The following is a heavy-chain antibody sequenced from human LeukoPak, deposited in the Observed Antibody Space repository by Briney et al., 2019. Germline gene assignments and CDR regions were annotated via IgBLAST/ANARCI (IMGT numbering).Heavy chain of an antibody. CDR1: GGSFSGYY. CDR3: ARHEVFGGERGFDP. CDR2: INHSGST. Sequence: SETLSLTCAVYGGSFSGYYWSWIRQPPGKGLEWIGEINHSGSTNYNPSLKRRVTISVDTSKNQFSLKLSSVTAADTAVYYCARHEVFGGERGFDPWGQGTLVTVSS. D-gene: IGHD3-16*01. J-gene: IGHJ5*02. V-gene: IGHV4-34*01.